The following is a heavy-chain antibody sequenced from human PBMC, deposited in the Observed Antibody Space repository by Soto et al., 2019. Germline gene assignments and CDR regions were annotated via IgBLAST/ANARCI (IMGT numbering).Heavy chain of an antibody. CDR3: SRGVPSSSNYFYYYMDV. D-gene: IGHD6-6*01. CDR2: IRSKAYGGTT. V-gene: IGHV3-49*03. CDR1: GFTFGDYG. J-gene: IGHJ6*03. Sequence: GGSLRLSCTASGFTFGDYGMSWFRQAPGKGLEWVGFIRSKAYGGTTEYAVSVKGRFTISRDDSKSTAYLQMKSLKTEDTAVYHCSRGVPSSSNYFYYYMDVWGKGTTVTVSS.